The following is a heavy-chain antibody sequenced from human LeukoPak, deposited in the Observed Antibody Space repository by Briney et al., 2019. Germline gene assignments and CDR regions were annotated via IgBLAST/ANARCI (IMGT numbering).Heavy chain of an antibody. D-gene: IGHD6-19*01. CDR2: INPNSGGT. Sequence: GASLKVSCKASGYTFTGYYMHWVRQVPGQGLEWMGWINPNSGGTNYAQKFQGRVTMTRDTSISTAYMELSRLRSDGTAVYYCARSCDWYGFDYWGQGTLVTVSS. CDR3: ARSCDWYGFDY. CDR1: GYTFTGYY. J-gene: IGHJ4*02. V-gene: IGHV1-2*02.